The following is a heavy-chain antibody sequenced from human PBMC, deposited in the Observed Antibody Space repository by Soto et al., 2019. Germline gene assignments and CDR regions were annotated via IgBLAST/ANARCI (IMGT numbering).Heavy chain of an antibody. CDR3: ARTTFYDIFTAYYSLFDY. V-gene: IGHV4-31*03. J-gene: IGHJ4*02. Sequence: QVQLQESCQELVKPSQTLTLTCTVSGGSISSGGYYWSWIRQHPGKGLEWIGHISDSGSTYYNPSLKSRLTISVDTSKNHFSLNLSAVSAADTAVYYCARTTFYDIFTAYYSLFDYWGQGTLVTVSS. D-gene: IGHD3-9*01. CDR2: ISDSGST. CDR1: GGSISSGGYY.